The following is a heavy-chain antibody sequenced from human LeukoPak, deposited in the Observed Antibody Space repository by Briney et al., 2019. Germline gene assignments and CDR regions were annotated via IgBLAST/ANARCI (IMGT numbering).Heavy chain of an antibody. V-gene: IGHV3-20*04. CDR3: ARNYYYYMDV. J-gene: IGHJ6*03. CDR1: GFTFDDYG. CDR2: INWNGGST. Sequence: PGGSLRLSCAASGFTFDDYGMRWVRQAPGKGLEWVSGINWNGGSTVYADSVKGRFTISRDKAKNSLYLQMNSLRAEDTALYYCARNYYYYMDVWGKGTTVTVSS.